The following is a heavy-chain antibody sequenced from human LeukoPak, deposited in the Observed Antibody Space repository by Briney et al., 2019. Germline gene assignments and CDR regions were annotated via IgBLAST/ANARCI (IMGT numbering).Heavy chain of an antibody. Sequence: PSETLSLTCTVSGGSISSSSYYWGWIRQPPGKGLEWIGSIYYSGSTYYNPSLKSRVTISVDTSKNQFSLKLSSATAADTAVYYCAKIVAAAGLYYYYYGMDVWGQGATVTVSS. J-gene: IGHJ6*02. CDR3: AKIVAAAGLYYYYYGMDV. V-gene: IGHV4-39*01. CDR1: GGSISSSSYY. CDR2: IYYSGST. D-gene: IGHD6-13*01.